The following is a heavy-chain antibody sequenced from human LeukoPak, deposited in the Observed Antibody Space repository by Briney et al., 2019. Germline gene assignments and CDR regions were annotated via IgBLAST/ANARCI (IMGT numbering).Heavy chain of an antibody. V-gene: IGHV3-21*01. D-gene: IGHD6-6*01. CDR2: ISSSSSYI. CDR1: GFTFSSYS. J-gene: IGHJ4*02. Sequence: GGSLRLSCAASGFTFSSYSMNWVRQAPGKGLEWVSSISSSSSYIYYADSVKGRFTISRDNAKNSLYLQMNSLRAEDTAVYYCARGGHSSSETDCWGQGTLVTVSS. CDR3: ARGGHSSSETDC.